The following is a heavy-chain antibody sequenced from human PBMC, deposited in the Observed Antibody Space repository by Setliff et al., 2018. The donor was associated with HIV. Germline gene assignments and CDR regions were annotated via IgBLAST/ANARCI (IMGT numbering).Heavy chain of an antibody. CDR2: TPYRGRT. CDR1: GDSIVFDDSTRSYH. J-gene: IGHJ4*02. V-gene: IGHV4-39*07. Sequence: TSETLSLTCRLSGDSIVFDDSTRSYHCSWIRQPPGKGLEWIGSTPYRGRTNYNPSLKSRVTISTDTSKNQFSLNVRSVTAADTAVYFCAKSSPSIGYISDHWGQGTLVTVSS. CDR3: AKSSPSIGYISDH. D-gene: IGHD5-12*01.